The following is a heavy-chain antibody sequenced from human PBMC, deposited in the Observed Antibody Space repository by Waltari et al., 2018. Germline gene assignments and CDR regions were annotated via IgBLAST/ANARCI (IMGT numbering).Heavy chain of an antibody. CDR1: GVTFSSYS. V-gene: IGHV3-21*01. CDR3: ARDQDIVVVPAAIGY. J-gene: IGHJ4*02. CDR2: ISSSSSYI. D-gene: IGHD2-2*02. Sequence: EVQLVEPGGGVVKPGGSLRLACAAYGVTFSSYSINWVRQAPGKGLEWVSSISSSSSYIYYADSVKGRFTISRDNAKNSLYLQMNSLRAEDTAVYYCARDQDIVVVPAAIGYWGQGTLVTVSS.